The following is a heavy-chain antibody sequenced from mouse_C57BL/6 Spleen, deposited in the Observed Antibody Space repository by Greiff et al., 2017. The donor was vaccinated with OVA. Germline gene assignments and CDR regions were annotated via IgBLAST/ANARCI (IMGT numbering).Heavy chain of an antibody. V-gene: IGHV1-52*01. J-gene: IGHJ4*01. CDR1: GYTFTSYW. Sequence: VQLQQPGAELVRPGSSVKLSCKASGYTFTSYWMHWVKQRPIQGLEWIGNIDPSDSETHYNQKFKDKATLTVDKSSSTDYMQLSSLTSEDSAVYYCARTTTASRDAMDYWGQGTSVTVSS. CDR2: IDPSDSET. CDR3: ARTTTASRDAMDY. D-gene: IGHD1-2*01.